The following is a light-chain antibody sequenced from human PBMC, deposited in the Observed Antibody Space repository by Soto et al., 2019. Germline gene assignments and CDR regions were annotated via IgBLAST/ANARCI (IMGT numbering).Light chain of an antibody. Sequence: DIQMTQSPSSLSASVGDRVAITCRASQAINNYLAWYQQKPGKFPKLLIYAASTLHPGVPSRFSGSGSGTDFTLTISSLQPEDVATYYCQQYNSYSGTFGQGTKVDIK. J-gene: IGKJ1*01. CDR1: QAINNY. CDR2: AAS. V-gene: IGKV1-27*01. CDR3: QQYNSYSGT.